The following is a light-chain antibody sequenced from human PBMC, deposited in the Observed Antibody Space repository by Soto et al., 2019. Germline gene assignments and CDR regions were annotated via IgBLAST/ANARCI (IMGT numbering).Light chain of an antibody. CDR3: NSYASGNSPVL. V-gene: IGLV2-14*03. Sequence: QAVVTQPASLSGSPGQSITISCTGTSSDVGGYNYVSWYQQHPGKAPRLMIYGVSNRPLGVSYRFSGSKSGNTASLTISGLQSEDEADYYCNSYASGNSPVLFGGGTKVTVL. CDR2: GVS. J-gene: IGLJ2*01. CDR1: SSDVGGYNY.